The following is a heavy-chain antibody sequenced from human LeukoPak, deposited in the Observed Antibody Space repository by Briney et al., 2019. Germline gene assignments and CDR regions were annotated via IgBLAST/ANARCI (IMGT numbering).Heavy chain of an antibody. V-gene: IGHV5-51*01. CDR3: ARAPGYDVLSGSYNWYFDL. D-gene: IGHD3-9*01. J-gene: IGHJ2*01. CDR2: IYPGDSET. Sequence: GVSLKISCKGSGYSFTNYWIGWVRQMPGKGLDWMGIIYPGDSETRFSPSFQGQVTISADKSIITAYLQWSRLKASDTAIYYCARAPGYDVLSGSYNWYFDLWGRGTPVTVSS. CDR1: GYSFTNYW.